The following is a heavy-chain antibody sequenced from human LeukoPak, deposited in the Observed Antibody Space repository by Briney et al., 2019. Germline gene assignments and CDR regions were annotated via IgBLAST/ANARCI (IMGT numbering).Heavy chain of an antibody. J-gene: IGHJ6*02. CDR2: IYSGGST. D-gene: IGHD6-19*01. Sequence: GGSLRLSCAASGFTVSSNYMSWVRQAPGKGLEWVSVIYSGGSTYYADSVKGRFTISRDNSKNTLYLQMNSLRAEDTAVYYCARGTPSSSGWLYYGMDVWGQGTLVTVSS. V-gene: IGHV3-53*05. CDR3: ARGTPSSSGWLYYGMDV. CDR1: GFTVSSNY.